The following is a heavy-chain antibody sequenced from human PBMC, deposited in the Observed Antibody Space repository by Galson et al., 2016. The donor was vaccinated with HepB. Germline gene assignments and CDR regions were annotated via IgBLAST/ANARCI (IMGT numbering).Heavy chain of an antibody. V-gene: IGHV3-53*01. J-gene: IGHJ4*02. CDR3: ARARYEYSTSWYLDS. D-gene: IGHD5-12*01. CDR2: GGT. Sequence: GGTYYADSVRGRFTISRDNSKDTVYLQMNSLRAEDTAVYYCARARYEYSTSWYLDSRGQGTLVTVSS.